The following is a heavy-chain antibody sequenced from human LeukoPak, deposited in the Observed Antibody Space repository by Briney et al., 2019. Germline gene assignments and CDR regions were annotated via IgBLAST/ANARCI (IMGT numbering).Heavy chain of an antibody. Sequence: ASVKVSCKASGYTFTGYYMHWVRQASGQGLEWMGWINPNSGGTNYAQKFQGRVTMTRDTSISTAYMELSRLRSDDMAVYYCARDMASLYGDFGFDYWGQGTLVTVSS. CDR3: ARDMASLYGDFGFDY. V-gene: IGHV1-2*02. CDR1: GYTFTGYY. J-gene: IGHJ4*02. D-gene: IGHD4-17*01. CDR2: INPNSGGT.